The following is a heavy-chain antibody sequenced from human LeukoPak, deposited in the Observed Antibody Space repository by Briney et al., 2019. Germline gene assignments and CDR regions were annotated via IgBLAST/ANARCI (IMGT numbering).Heavy chain of an antibody. CDR2: ISYDGSNK. J-gene: IGHJ4*02. Sequence: PGGSLRLSCAASGFTFSSYGLHWVRQAPGKGLEWVAVISYDGSNKYYADSVKGRFTISRDNSKNTLYLQMNSLRAEDTAEYYCAKDRSSGWYGGFDYWGQETLVTVSS. CDR3: AKDRSSGWYGGFDY. CDR1: GFTFSSYG. V-gene: IGHV3-30*18. D-gene: IGHD6-19*01.